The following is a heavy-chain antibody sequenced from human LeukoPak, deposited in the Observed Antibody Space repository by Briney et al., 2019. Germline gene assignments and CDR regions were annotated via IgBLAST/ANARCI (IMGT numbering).Heavy chain of an antibody. CDR2: ISSSSSYI. V-gene: IGHV3-21*01. D-gene: IGHD3-22*01. Sequence: PGGSLRLSCAASGFTFSSYSMNWVRQAPGKGLEWVSSISSSSSYIYYSDSVRGRFTISRDNAKNSLYLQMNSLRAEDTAVYYCARNYYDSSGYYPAYFDYWGQGTLVTVSS. CDR1: GFTFSSYS. CDR3: ARNYYDSSGYYPAYFDY. J-gene: IGHJ4*02.